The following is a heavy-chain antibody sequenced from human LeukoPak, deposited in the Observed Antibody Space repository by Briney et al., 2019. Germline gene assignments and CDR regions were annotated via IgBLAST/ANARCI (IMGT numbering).Heavy chain of an antibody. CDR3: ARGPTRITMVRGAIDY. V-gene: IGHV4-34*01. Sequence: SETLSLTCAVYGGSFSGYYWSWIRQAPGKGLEWIGEINHSGSTNYNPSLKSRVTISVETTKNKFSLQLSSVTAADTAVYYCARGPTRITMVRGAIDYWGQGTLVTVSS. CDR2: INHSGST. D-gene: IGHD3-10*01. CDR1: GGSFSGYY. J-gene: IGHJ4*02.